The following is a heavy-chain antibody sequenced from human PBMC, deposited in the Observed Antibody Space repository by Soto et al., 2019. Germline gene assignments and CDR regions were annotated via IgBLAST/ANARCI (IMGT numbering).Heavy chain of an antibody. CDR2: IYHTGTT. V-gene: IGHV4-4*02. CDR3: TRGRKGFSSSCYVD. Sequence: PSETLSLTCVFSSGSVSNSNWWSWVRQPPGKGLEWIGEIYHTGTTNYNPSLKSRVTMSVDKSKNQFSLNLTSVTAADTAVYYCTRGRKGFSSSCYVDWGQGTLVTVSS. J-gene: IGHJ4*02. D-gene: IGHD6-13*01. CDR1: SGSVSNSNW.